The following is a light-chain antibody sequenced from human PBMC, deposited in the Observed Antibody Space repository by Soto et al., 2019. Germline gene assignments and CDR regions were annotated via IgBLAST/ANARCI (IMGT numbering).Light chain of an antibody. CDR1: QSVRSSY. J-gene: IGKJ1*01. Sequence: EIVLTQSPGTLSLSPGERATLSRRASQSVRSSYLAWYQQKPGQAPRLLIYDASSRATGSPDRFSGSGSGTDFTLTISRLEPEDFAVYYCQQYGNSPWTFGQGTKVEIK. CDR3: QQYGNSPWT. V-gene: IGKV3-20*01. CDR2: DAS.